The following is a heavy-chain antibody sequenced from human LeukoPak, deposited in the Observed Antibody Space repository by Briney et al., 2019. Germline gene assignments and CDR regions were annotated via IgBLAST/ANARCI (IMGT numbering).Heavy chain of an antibody. CDR1: GGSFSGYY. V-gene: IGHV4-34*01. CDR3: ARVWGGYCSGGSCQNWFDP. J-gene: IGHJ5*02. Sequence: SETLSLTCAVYGGSFSGYYWSWIRQPPGKGLEWIGEINHSGSTNYNPSLKSRVTISVDTSKNQFSLKLSSVTAADTAVYYCARVWGGYCSGGSCQNWFDPWGQGTLVTVSS. D-gene: IGHD2-15*01. CDR2: INHSGST.